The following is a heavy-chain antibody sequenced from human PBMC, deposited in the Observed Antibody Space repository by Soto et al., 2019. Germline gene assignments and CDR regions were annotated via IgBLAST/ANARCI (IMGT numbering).Heavy chain of an antibody. Sequence: SVTMSLTWTVAGGYLSNISCCWSRNRQPPGKGLEWIGSIYYSGSTYYNPSLKSRVTISVDTSKNQFSLKLSSVTAADTAVYYCARHWEAMIVVDIGFDYRGQGTLVTVSS. CDR3: ARHWEAMIVVDIGFDY. CDR2: IYYSGST. CDR1: GGYLSNISCC. J-gene: IGHJ4*02. D-gene: IGHD3-22*01. V-gene: IGHV4-39*01.